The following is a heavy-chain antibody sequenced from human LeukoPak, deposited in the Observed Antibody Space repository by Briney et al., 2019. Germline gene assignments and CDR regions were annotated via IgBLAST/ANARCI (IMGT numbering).Heavy chain of an antibody. CDR1: GFTFDDYA. CDR2: ISWNSGSI. V-gene: IGHV3-9*01. D-gene: IGHD3-10*02. Sequence: PGGSLGLSCAASGFTFDDYAMHWVRQAPGKGLEWVSGISWNSGSIGYADSVKGRFTISRDNAKNSLYLQMNSLRAEDTAVYYCAELGITMIGGVWGKGTTVTIPS. J-gene: IGHJ6*04. CDR3: AELGITMIGGV.